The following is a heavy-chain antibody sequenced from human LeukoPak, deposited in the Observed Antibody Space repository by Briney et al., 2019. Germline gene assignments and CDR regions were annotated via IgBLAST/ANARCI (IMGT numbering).Heavy chain of an antibody. CDR1: GYTLTELS. CDR3: ARDQGMEDY. Sequence: ASVKVSCKVSGYTLTELSMHWVRQAPGKGLEWMGGFDPEDGETIYAQKFQGRGTMTTDTSTSTAYMELRSLRSDDTAVYYCARDQGMEDYWGQGTLVTVSS. V-gene: IGHV1-24*01. J-gene: IGHJ4*02. D-gene: IGHD3-10*01. CDR2: FDPEDGET.